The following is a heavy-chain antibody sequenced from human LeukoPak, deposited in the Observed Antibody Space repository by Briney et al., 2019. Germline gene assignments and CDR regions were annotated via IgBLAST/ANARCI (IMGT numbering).Heavy chain of an antibody. CDR3: TRDPRGCYGPDAFDI. J-gene: IGHJ3*02. Sequence: GGSLRLSCTLCGFSFGDYAMNWVRQAPGKGLEWVGFIRSKAYGGTTECAASVKGRFTSSRDDSKSIACVQMNSLKTEDTAVYYCTRDPRGCYGPDAFDIWGQGTMVTVSS. CDR2: IRSKAYGGTT. D-gene: IGHD1-26*01. V-gene: IGHV3-49*04. CDR1: GFSFGDYA.